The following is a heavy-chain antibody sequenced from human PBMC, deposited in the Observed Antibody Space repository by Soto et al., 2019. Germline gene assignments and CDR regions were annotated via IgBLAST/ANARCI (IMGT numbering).Heavy chain of an antibody. V-gene: IGHV3-21*01. J-gene: IGHJ5*02. D-gene: IGHD6-13*01. CDR1: GFTFRSFT. CDR2: ISSNSAYI. Sequence: PGGSLRLSCAASGFTFRSFTMNWVRQAPGKGLEWVSTISSNSAYIYYTDALRGRFTISRDNATNSLHLQMNSLRAEDTAVYYCTRDASRDSSARGWFDPWGPGTLVTVSS. CDR3: TRDASRDSSARGWFDP.